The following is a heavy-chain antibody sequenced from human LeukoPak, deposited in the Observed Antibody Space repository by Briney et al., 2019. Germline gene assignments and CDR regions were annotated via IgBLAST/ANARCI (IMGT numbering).Heavy chain of an antibody. CDR1: GFTFSNYA. CDR2: IRSSGDST. D-gene: IGHD2/OR15-2a*01. V-gene: IGHV3-23*01. J-gene: IGHJ6*02. CDR3: AKDIVISGYYGMDV. Sequence: GSLRLSCAASGFTFSNYALSWVRQAPGKGLEWVAAIRSSGDSTYYADSVKGRFTISRDNYKNTVYLEMNSLRGEDTAAYHCAKDIVISGYYGMDVWGQGTTVIVSS.